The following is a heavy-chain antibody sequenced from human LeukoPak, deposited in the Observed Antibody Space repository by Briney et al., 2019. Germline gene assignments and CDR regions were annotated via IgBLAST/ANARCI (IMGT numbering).Heavy chain of an antibody. CDR2: ISTGSSYT. J-gene: IGHJ4*02. D-gene: IGHD2-21*02. CDR1: GFTFSDYY. Sequence: PGGSLRLSCAASGFTFSDYYMSWIRQAPGRGLEWVSYISTGSSYTNYADSVKGRFTISRDNAKNSLYLQTNSLRAEDTALYYCARAEGGPATAIYWGQGTLVTVSS. V-gene: IGHV3-11*05. CDR3: ARAEGGPATAIY.